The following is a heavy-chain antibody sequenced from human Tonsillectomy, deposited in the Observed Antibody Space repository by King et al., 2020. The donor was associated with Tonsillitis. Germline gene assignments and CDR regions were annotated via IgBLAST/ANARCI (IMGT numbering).Heavy chain of an antibody. V-gene: IGHV3-30*18. CDR1: GFTFSSYG. D-gene: IGHD3-22*01. J-gene: IGHJ3*02. CDR3: AKTLGDYYDSTDI. CDR2: ISYDGSNK. Sequence: QLVQSGGGVVQPGRSLRLSCAASGFTFSSYGMHWVRQAPGKGLEWVAVISYDGSNKYYADSVKGRLTISRDNSKNTLYLQMNSLRAEDTAVYYCAKTLGDYYDSTDIWGQGTMVTVSS.